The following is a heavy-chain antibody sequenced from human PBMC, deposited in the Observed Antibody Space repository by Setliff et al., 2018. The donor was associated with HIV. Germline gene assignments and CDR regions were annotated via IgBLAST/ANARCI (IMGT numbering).Heavy chain of an antibody. CDR1: GGSISSGHYY. V-gene: IGHV4-61*09. D-gene: IGHD3-16*01. Sequence: PSETLSLTCTVSGGSISSGHYYWSWIRQPAGKGLEWIGHIYSSGSTNYNPSLKSRVTISVDTSKNQFSLKLSSVTAADTAVYYCARSGGIGNYHWDVWGKGTTVTVS. J-gene: IGHJ6*03. CDR2: IYSSGST. CDR3: ARSGGIGNYHWDV.